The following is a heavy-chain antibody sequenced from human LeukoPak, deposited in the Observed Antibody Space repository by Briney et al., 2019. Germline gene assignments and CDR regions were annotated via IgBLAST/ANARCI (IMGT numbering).Heavy chain of an antibody. D-gene: IGHD6-13*01. CDR1: GFPFKDYY. V-gene: IGHV3-11*01. J-gene: IGHJ4*02. CDR2: ISSRGDSI. CDR3: VRDVAETAAAGTNYFDF. Sequence: GGSLRLSCAASGFPFKDYYVSWIRQAPGKGLEWISYISSRGDSIYYAQSVKGRFTISRDNAKNSLYLQMNSLRGEDTAIYYCVRDVAETAAAGTNYFDFWGQGTLVTVSS.